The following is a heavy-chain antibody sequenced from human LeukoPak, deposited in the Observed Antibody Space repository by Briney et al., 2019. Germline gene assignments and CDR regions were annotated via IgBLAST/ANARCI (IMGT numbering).Heavy chain of an antibody. V-gene: IGHV3-53*01. CDR1: GFTVSSNY. J-gene: IGHJ4*02. CDR3: ASKIYDANGVY. CDR2: IYSGGST. D-gene: IGHD2-8*01. Sequence: GGSLRLSCAASGFTVSSNYMSWVRQAPGKGLEWVSVIYSGGSTYYADSVKGRFTISRDNSKNTLYLQMNSLRADDTAVYFCASKIYDANGVYWGQGTLVTVSS.